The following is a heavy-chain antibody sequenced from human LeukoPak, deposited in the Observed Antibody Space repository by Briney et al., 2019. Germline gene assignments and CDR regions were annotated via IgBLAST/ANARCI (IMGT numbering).Heavy chain of an antibody. CDR3: ARTSMVRGVIIDY. D-gene: IGHD3-10*01. J-gene: IGHJ4*02. CDR1: GGSISSHY. CDR2: IYYSGST. V-gene: IGHV4-59*11. Sequence: SETLSLTCTVSGGSISSHYWSWIRQPPGKGLEWIGYIYYSGSTNYNPSLKSRVTISVDTSKNQFSLKLSSVTAADTAVYCCARTSMVRGVIIDYWGQGTLVTVSS.